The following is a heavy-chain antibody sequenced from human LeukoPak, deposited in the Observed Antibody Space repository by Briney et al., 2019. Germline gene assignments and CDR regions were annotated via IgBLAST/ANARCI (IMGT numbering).Heavy chain of an antibody. V-gene: IGHV3-23*01. CDR1: GFTFSSYA. CDR3: AKRNRIFYYFDY. Sequence: PGGSLRLSCAASGFTFSSYAMSWVRKAPGKGLEWVSAISGSGGSTYYADSVKGRFTISRDNSKNTLYLQMNSLRAEDTAVYYCAKRNRIFYYFDYWGQGTLVTVSS. D-gene: IGHD3-3*01. J-gene: IGHJ4*02. CDR2: ISGSGGST.